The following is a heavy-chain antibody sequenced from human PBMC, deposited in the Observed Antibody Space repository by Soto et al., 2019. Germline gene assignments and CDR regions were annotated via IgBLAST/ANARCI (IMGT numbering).Heavy chain of an antibody. CDR1: GGSISGGDYS. J-gene: IGHJ4*02. Sequence: SETLSLTCAVSGGSISGGDYSWSWIRQPPGKGLEWIGYIYYSGSTYCNSSLKSRVTISLDRSKNQFSLKLSSVAAADTAVYYCARGRYYFDSSGYDYWGQGTLVTVSS. V-gene: IGHV4-30-2*01. CDR3: ARGRYYFDSSGYDY. D-gene: IGHD3-22*01. CDR2: IYYSGST.